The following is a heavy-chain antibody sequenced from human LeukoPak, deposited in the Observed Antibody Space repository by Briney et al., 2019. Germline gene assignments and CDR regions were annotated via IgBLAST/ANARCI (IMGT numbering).Heavy chain of an antibody. J-gene: IGHJ3*02. CDR1: GGSISSYY. CDR2: IYYSGST. Sequence: SGTLSLTCTVSGGSISSYYWSWIRQPPGKGLEWIGYIYYSGSTNYNPSLKSRVTISVDTSKNQFSLKLSSVTAADTAVYYCASTNSGRLDAFDIWGQGTMVTVSS. V-gene: IGHV4-59*01. CDR3: ASTNSGRLDAFDI. D-gene: IGHD1-26*01.